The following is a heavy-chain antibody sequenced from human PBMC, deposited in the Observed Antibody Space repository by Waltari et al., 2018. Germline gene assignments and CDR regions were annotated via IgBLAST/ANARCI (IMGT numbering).Heavy chain of an antibody. Sequence: EVQLLESGGGLVQPGGSLRLPCQASGFTFGRYAVSWVRQAPGKGLEWVSAISGSGGSTYYADSVKGRFTISRDNSKNTLYLQMNSLRAEDTAVYYCAKGGSGSYYFWGQGTLVTVSS. CDR1: GFTFGRYA. V-gene: IGHV3-23*01. D-gene: IGHD3-10*01. CDR2: ISGSGGST. J-gene: IGHJ4*02. CDR3: AKGGSGSYYF.